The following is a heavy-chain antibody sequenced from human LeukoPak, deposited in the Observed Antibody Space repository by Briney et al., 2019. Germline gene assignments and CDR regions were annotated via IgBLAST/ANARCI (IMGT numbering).Heavy chain of an antibody. Sequence: SETLSLTCTVSGGSISSGGYYWSWIRQHPGKGLEWIGYIYYSGSTYYNPSLKSRVTISVDTPKNQFSLKLSSVTAADTAVYYCARDSSSAAFDYWGQGTLVTVSS. CDR3: ARDSSSAAFDY. CDR2: IYYSGST. D-gene: IGHD6-6*01. J-gene: IGHJ4*02. CDR1: GGSISSGGYY. V-gene: IGHV4-31*03.